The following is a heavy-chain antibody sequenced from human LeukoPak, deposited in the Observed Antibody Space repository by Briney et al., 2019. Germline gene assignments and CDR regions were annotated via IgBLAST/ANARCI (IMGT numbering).Heavy chain of an antibody. CDR3: ARDFDWGPDY. CDR1: GFTFTDHY. V-gene: IGHV1-2*02. D-gene: IGHD3-9*01. CDR2: INGKRGDT. J-gene: IGHJ4*02. Sequence: ASVKVSCKTSGFTFTDHYFHWVRQAPGQGLEWMGWINGKRGDTNYAQKFQDRVTMTRDTSISTFYIQLSSLTADDTAVYYGARDFDWGPDYWGQGTLVTVSS.